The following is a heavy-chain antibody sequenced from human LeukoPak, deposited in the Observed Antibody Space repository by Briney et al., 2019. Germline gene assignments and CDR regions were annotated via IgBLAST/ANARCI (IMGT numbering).Heavy chain of an antibody. CDR3: TRHQKGDYPWFDP. CDR2: IYYRGST. J-gene: IGHJ5*02. CDR1: GGSIRSYY. D-gene: IGHD4-17*01. Sequence: SSETLSLTCNVSGGSIRSYYWSWIRQPPGKGLEWIGSIYYRGSTYHNPSLKSRLTISVDTSTNQFSLHLSSVTAADTAMYYCTRHQKGDYPWFDPWGQGTLVTVSS. V-gene: IGHV4-59*04.